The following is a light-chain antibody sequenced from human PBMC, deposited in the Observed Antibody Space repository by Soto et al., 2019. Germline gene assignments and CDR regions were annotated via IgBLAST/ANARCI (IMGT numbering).Light chain of an antibody. CDR3: CSYAGSPYV. V-gene: IGLV2-23*01. J-gene: IGLJ1*01. Sequence: QSVLTQPASVSGSPGQSITISCTGTSSDVGSYNLVSWYQQHPGKAPKLMIYEGSKRPSGVSNRFSGSKSGHTASLTISGLQAEDEADYYCCSYAGSPYVFGTGTNLTVL. CDR1: SSDVGSYNL. CDR2: EGS.